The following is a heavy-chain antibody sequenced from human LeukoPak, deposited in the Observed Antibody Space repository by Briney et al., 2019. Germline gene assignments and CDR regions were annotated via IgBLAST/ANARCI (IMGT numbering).Heavy chain of an antibody. Sequence: PSETLSLTCTVSGYSISSGYYWGWIRQPPGKGLEWIGSIYHSGSTYYNPSLKSRLTISVDTSKNQFSLKLSSVTAADTAVYYCARGPRTMVRGVIRSKYFDLWGRGTLVTVSS. D-gene: IGHD3-10*01. CDR1: GYSISSGYY. J-gene: IGHJ2*01. CDR2: IYHSGST. V-gene: IGHV4-38-2*02. CDR3: ARGPRTMVRGVIRSKYFDL.